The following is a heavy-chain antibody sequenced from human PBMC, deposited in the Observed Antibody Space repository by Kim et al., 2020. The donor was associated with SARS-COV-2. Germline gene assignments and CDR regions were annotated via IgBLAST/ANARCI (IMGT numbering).Heavy chain of an antibody. V-gene: IGHV3-15*01. J-gene: IGHJ4*02. D-gene: IGHD2-21*02. CDR2: IRTTRRSGAK. Sequence: GGSLRLSCAASGFTFKDADMSWVRQSPGKGLEWIGRIRTTRRSGAKNYVAPVRGRFTISRDDSRNTLFLQMNSLKIEDTAVYYCTTDGGADCGGDCYEGYGGQGILVPVSS. CDR3: TTDGGADCGGDCYEGY. CDR1: GFTFKDAD.